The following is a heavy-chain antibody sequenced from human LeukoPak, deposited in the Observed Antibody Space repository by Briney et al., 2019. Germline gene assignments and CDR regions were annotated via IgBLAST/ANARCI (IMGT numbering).Heavy chain of an antibody. Sequence: GASVKVSCKASGYTFTRNGSSWVGQARGQGREWMGGMNVYNGKTKYAQKLQGRVTMPTDTSTTTAYMELRSLRSDDTAVYYCAREGWGTYSSGPYYFDYWGQGTLITVSS. D-gene: IGHD6-19*01. CDR1: GYTFTRNG. CDR3: AREGWGTYSSGPYYFDY. V-gene: IGHV1-18*04. J-gene: IGHJ4*02. CDR2: MNVYNGKT.